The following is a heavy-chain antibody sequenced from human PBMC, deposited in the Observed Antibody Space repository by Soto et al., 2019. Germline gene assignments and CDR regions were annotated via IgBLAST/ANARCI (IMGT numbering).Heavy chain of an antibody. CDR3: ATDLFEVYYGSGDMDV. V-gene: IGHV1-69*12. D-gene: IGHD3-10*01. CDR2: IIPLFDSP. Sequence: QVQLVQSGAEVKKPGSSVKVSCKASGGIFNTFGISWVRQAPGQGLEWMGGIIPLFDSPNYAHKFKGRITLTADGSKGTVYMELSKLRSEDTAVYYCATDLFEVYYGSGDMDVGGQGTTVTASS. J-gene: IGHJ6*02. CDR1: GGIFNTFG.